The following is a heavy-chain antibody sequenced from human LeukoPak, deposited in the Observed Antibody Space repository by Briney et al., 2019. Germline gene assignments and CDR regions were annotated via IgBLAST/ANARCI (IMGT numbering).Heavy chain of an antibody. CDR2: IKSKTDGGTT. J-gene: IGHJ5*02. V-gene: IGHV3-15*01. CDR1: GFTFSNAW. CDR3: TTAPHTIGHSQNSGLPP. D-gene: IGHD3-10*01. Sequence: GGSLRLSCAAPGFTFSNAWMSWVRKAPGKGLAWVGPIKSKTDGGTTDYAAPVKGRFTISRDDSKNSLYLQMNSLKTADNPVYSCTTAPHTIGHSQNSGLPPCCQPTLATDSS.